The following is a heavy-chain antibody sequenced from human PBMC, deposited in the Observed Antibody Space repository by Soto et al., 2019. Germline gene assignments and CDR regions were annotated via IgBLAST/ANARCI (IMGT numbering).Heavy chain of an antibody. V-gene: IGHV1-18*01. CDR2: ISAYNGNT. CDR1: GYTFTSYG. J-gene: IGHJ4*02. CDR3: ARDQLYYDSSGYCDY. D-gene: IGHD3-22*01. Sequence: QVQLVQSGAEVKKPGASVKVSCKASGYTFTSYGISWVRQAPGQGLEWMGWISAYNGNTNYAQKLQGRVTMTTDTSTSTAYMELRSQRSDDTAVYYSARDQLYYDSSGYCDYWGQGTLVTVSS.